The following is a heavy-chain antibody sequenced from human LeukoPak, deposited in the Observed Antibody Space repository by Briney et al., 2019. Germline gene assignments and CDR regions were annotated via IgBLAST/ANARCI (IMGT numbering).Heavy chain of an antibody. D-gene: IGHD3-22*01. Sequence: ASVKVSCKASGYTFTSYDINWVRQATGQGLEWMGWMNPNSGNTGYAQKFQGRVTMTRNTSISTAYMELRSLRSDDTAVYYCARDSLGYYYDSSGYLDYWGQGTLVTVSS. J-gene: IGHJ4*02. CDR2: MNPNSGNT. CDR1: GYTFTSYD. CDR3: ARDSLGYYYDSSGYLDY. V-gene: IGHV1-8*01.